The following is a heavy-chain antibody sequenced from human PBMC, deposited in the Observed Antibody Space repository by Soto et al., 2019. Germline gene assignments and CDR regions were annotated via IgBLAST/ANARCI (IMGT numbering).Heavy chain of an antibody. CDR3: ASGGEACYNYLDV. V-gene: IGHV4-4*02. CDR2: FYHSGTT. Sequence: SETLSLTCAVSGGSISSRNWWSWVRQPPGKGLEWIGEFYHSGTTNYNPSLKSRVTISPDKSQNQFSLMLSSVTAADTAVYYCASGGEACYNYLDVWGPRTTVTV. D-gene: IGHD2-15*01. J-gene: IGHJ6*03. CDR1: GGSISSRNW.